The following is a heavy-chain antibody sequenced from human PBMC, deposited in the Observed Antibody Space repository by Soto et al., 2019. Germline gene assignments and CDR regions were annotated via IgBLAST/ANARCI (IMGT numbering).Heavy chain of an antibody. V-gene: IGHV3-23*01. CDR1: GFSFGSYA. CDR2: ISGSDGKT. D-gene: IGHD3-3*01. J-gene: IGHJ4*02. Sequence: GGSLRLSCVASGFSFGSYALTWVRQAPGKGLEWVSTISGSDGKTFYADAVKGRFSISRDISQSTLYLQMDSLRADDTAIYYCARWSYLDYWGQGTRVTVSS. CDR3: ARWSYLDY.